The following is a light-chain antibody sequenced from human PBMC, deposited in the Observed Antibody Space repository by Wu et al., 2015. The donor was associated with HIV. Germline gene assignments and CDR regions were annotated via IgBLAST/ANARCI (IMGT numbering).Light chain of an antibody. Sequence: EVVMTQSPATLSVSPGERATLSCRASQSVSSNFAWYQQKPGQAPRLLIYSASTRATGIPARFSGSGSGTEFTLTISNMQSEDFAIYYCQQYNNWPRTFGQGTKV. J-gene: IGKJ1*01. CDR2: SAS. V-gene: IGKV3-15*01. CDR3: QQYNNWPRT. CDR1: QSVSSN.